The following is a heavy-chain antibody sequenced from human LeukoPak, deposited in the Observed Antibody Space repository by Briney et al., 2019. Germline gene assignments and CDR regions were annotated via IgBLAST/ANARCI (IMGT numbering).Heavy chain of an antibody. V-gene: IGHV3-7*01. CDR3: ARKYSGSYYVDY. CDR2: IKQDGSEK. J-gene: IGHJ4*02. D-gene: IGHD1-26*01. CDR1: GFTFSSYW. Sequence: GSLLLSCAASGFTFSSYWMSWVRQAPGKGLEWVANIKQDGSEKYYVDSVKGRFTISRDNAKNSLYLQMNSLRAEDTAVYYCARKYSGSYYVDYWGQGTLVTVSS.